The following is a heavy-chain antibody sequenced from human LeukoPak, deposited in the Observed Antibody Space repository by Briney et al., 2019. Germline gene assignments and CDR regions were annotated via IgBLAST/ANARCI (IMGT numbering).Heavy chain of an antibody. CDR2: IYYSGST. Sequence: SETLSLTCTLSVGSISRYYLSCIPHPPGEGLEWIGYIYYSGSTNYNPSLKSLGTILLDTSKNQFSLQLSSVTAADTAVYYCARDIGYSSNRRGGAFDIWGQGTMVTVSS. D-gene: IGHD6-19*01. J-gene: IGHJ3*02. V-gene: IGHV4-59*01. CDR1: VGSISRYY. CDR3: ARDIGYSSNRRGGAFDI.